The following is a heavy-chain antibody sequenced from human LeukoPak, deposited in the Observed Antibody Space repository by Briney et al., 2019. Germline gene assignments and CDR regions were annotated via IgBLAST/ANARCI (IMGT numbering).Heavy chain of an antibody. J-gene: IGHJ6*03. CDR2: NNHREST. V-gene: IGHV4-34*01. Sequence: PSETLSLTCAVYGGSFSGYYWTWIRQPPGKGLEWIGENNHRESTNYNPSLKSRVTISVDTSKNQFSLKLSSVTAADTAVYYCARRVRRWLQLQTQYYYYMDVWGKGTTVTVS. CDR3: ARRVRRWLQLQTQYYYYMDV. CDR1: GGSFSGYY. D-gene: IGHD5-24*01.